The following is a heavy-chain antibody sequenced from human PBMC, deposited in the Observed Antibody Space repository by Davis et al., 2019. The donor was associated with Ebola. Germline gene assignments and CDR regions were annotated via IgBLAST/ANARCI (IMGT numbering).Heavy chain of an antibody. CDR1: GFTFSSYW. D-gene: IGHD3-16*01. CDR2: INPDGSFT. J-gene: IGHJ4*02. V-gene: IGHV3-74*01. Sequence: GESLKISCAASGFTFSSYWMHWVRQAPGKGLVWVSRINPDGSFTDYADSVKGRFTISRDNAKNTLYLQMDSLRAEDTAVYYCAGSIRSPEGYWGQGTLVTVSS. CDR3: AGSIRSPEGY.